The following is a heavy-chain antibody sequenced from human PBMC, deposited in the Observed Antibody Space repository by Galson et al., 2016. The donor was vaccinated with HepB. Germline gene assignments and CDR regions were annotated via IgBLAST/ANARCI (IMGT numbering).Heavy chain of an antibody. CDR1: GYSFTDYT. J-gene: IGHJ2*01. CDR2: INTGNGDT. V-gene: IGHV1-3*04. D-gene: IGHD6-19*01. CDR3: ARDEEKRIAVAGKKQKFIGYYYFEL. Sequence: KVSCKASGYSFTDYTIHWVRQAPGQRLEWMGWINTGNGDTKYSEKFQGRVTITRDTSASTAFLEVRSLRFEDTAVYYCARDEEKRIAVAGKKQKFIGYYYFELWGRGSRITVSS.